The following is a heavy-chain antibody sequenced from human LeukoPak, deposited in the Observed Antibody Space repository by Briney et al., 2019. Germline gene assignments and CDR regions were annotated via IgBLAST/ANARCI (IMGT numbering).Heavy chain of an antibody. CDR2: IRSAVDTT. D-gene: IGHD6-19*01. V-gene: IGHV3-23*01. J-gene: IGHJ3*02. CDR3: AREGSGWNLKAFDI. Sequence: PGGSLRLSCAASGFTFSNYGVSWVRQAPGKGLEWVSGIRSAVDTTHYADSVKGRFIISRDNSKNTLYLQMNSLRAEDTAVYYCAREGSGWNLKAFDIWGQGTMVTVSS. CDR1: GFTFSNYG.